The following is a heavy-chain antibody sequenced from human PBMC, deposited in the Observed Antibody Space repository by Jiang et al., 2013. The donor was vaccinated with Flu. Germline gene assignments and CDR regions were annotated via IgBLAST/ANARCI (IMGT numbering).Heavy chain of an antibody. CDR2: IYYSGST. D-gene: IGHD3-16*01. CDR1: GGSISSGDYY. J-gene: IGHJ4*02. V-gene: IGHV4-30-4*01. CDR3: AATGRLGDLFDY. Sequence: GPGLVKPSQTLSLTCTVSGGSISSGDYYWSWIRQPPGKGLEWIGYIYYSGSTYYNPSLKSRVTISVDTSKNQFSLKLSSVTAADTAVYYCAATGRLGDLFDYWGQGTLVTVSS.